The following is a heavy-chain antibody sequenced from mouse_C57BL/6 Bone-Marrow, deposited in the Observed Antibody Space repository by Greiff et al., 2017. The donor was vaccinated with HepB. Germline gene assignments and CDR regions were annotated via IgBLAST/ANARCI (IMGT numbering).Heavy chain of an antibody. D-gene: IGHD2-5*01. J-gene: IGHJ4*01. CDR1: GYTFTDYD. Sequence: QVQLQQSGAELVRPGASVTLSCKASGYTFTDYDMHWVKQTPVHGLEWIGAIDPETGGTAYNQKFKGKAKLTADKSSSTAYMELRSLTSEDSAVYYCTREGVLYYSNYGAMDYWGQGTSVTVSS. CDR2: IDPETGGT. V-gene: IGHV1-15*01. CDR3: TREGVLYYSNYGAMDY.